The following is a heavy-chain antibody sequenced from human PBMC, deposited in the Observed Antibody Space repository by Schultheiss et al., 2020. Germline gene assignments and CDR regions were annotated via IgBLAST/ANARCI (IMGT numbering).Heavy chain of an antibody. CDR2: IYYSGST. CDR3: ARGALGGSLYYFDD. D-gene: IGHD2-15*01. Sequence: GSLRLSCTVSGGSISSSSYYWGWIRQPPGKGLEWIGSIYYSGSTYYNPSLKSRVTISVDTSKNQFSLKLTSVTAADTAVYYCARGALGGSLYYFDDWGQGTLVTVSS. V-gene: IGHV4-39*07. CDR1: GGSISSSSYY. J-gene: IGHJ4*02.